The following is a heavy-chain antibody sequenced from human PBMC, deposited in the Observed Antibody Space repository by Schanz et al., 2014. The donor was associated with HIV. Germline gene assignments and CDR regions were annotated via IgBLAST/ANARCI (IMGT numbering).Heavy chain of an antibody. Sequence: ELQLVESGGGLIQRGGSLRLSCAASGFAVSSNFLNWVRQTPGKGLEWVSFTSSDGTTYYADSVKGRFTISRDISRNTIYLQMNGLRDEDTAVYYCRAWLLGDRMDVWGQGTTVAVSS. J-gene: IGHJ6*02. CDR3: RAWLLGDRMDV. CDR1: GFAVSSNF. CDR2: TSSDGTT. V-gene: IGHV3-53*01. D-gene: IGHD3-22*01.